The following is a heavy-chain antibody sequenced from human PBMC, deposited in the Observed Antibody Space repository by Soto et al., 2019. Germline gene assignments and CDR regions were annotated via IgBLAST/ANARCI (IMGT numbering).Heavy chain of an antibody. Sequence: ASVKDSCKASGYTFTSYGISWVRQAPGQGLEWMGWISAYNGNTNYAQKLQGRVTMTTDTSTSTAYMELRSLRSDDTAVYYCARDGTYYDFWSGYSFDYWGQGTLVTVSS. V-gene: IGHV1-18*01. CDR3: ARDGTYYDFWSGYSFDY. CDR1: GYTFTSYG. CDR2: ISAYNGNT. D-gene: IGHD3-3*01. J-gene: IGHJ4*02.